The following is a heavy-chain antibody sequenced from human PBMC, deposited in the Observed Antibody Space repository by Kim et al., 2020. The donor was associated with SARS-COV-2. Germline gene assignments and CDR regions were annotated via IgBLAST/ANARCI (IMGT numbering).Heavy chain of an antibody. CDR1: GGTFSSYA. CDR2: IIPIFGTA. CDR3: ARDSREKLIAARPGGWFDP. J-gene: IGHJ5*02. V-gene: IGHV1-69*13. D-gene: IGHD6-6*01. Sequence: SVKVSCKASGGTFSSYAISWVRQAPGQGLEWMGGIIPIFGTANYAQKFQGRVTITADESTSTAYMELSSLRSEDTAVYYCARDSREKLIAARPGGWFDPWGQGTLVTVSS.